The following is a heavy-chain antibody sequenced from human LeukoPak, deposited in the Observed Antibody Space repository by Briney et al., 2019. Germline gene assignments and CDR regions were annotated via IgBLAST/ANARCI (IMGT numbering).Heavy chain of an antibody. Sequence: SETLSLTCAVSGGSFSGYYWSWIRQPPGNGLEWIGEINHSVRTNYNPSLTRRVPTSVDTSKNQFALKLSSGTAADTAVYYCARGVVPAAHDYWGQGTLVTVSS. J-gene: IGHJ4*02. CDR1: GGSFSGYY. D-gene: IGHD2-2*01. CDR2: INHSVRT. CDR3: ARGVVPAAHDY. V-gene: IGHV4-34*01.